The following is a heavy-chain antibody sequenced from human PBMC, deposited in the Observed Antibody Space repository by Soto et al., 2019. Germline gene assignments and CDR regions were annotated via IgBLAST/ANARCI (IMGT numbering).Heavy chain of an antibody. CDR1: GYSFTTYW. CDR2: IYSGDSDT. Sequence: GESLKISCKGFGYSFTTYWIGWVRQMPGKGLEWMGIIYSGDSDTTYSPSFQGQFTISADKSISTAYLQCSSLKASDTATYFCARRGSYETFDIWGQGTMVTVSS. V-gene: IGHV5-51*01. D-gene: IGHD1-26*01. CDR3: ARRGSYETFDI. J-gene: IGHJ3*02.